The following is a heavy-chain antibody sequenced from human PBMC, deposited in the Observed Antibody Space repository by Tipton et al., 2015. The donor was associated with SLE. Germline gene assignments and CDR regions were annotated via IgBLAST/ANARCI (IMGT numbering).Heavy chain of an antibody. V-gene: IGHV4-59*01. Sequence: TLFLTCTVSGGSINNYYWTWIRQPPGKGLEWIGYISYSGSTSYNPSLKSRLTISVDTSKNQFSLRLNSVTAADTAVYYCARDPNFGDPGTFDYWGQGTLVTVSS. CDR2: ISYSGST. CDR1: GGSINNYY. J-gene: IGHJ4*02. D-gene: IGHD4-17*01. CDR3: ARDPNFGDPGTFDY.